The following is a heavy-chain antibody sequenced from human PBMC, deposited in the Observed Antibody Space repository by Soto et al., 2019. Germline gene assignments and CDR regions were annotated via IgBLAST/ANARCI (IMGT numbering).Heavy chain of an antibody. V-gene: IGHV1-69*12. CDR2: IIPIFGTA. CDR1: GGTFSSYA. J-gene: IGHJ6*02. CDR3: ARVAVRIAARPYCYYGMDV. Sequence: QVKLVQSGAEVKKPGSSVKVSCKASGGTFSSYAISWVRQAPGQGLEWMGGIIPIFGTANYAEKFQGRVTSAADESTSTAYMEVSSLRSEDTAVYCWARVAVRIAARPYCYYGMDVWGQGTTVTVSS. D-gene: IGHD6-6*01.